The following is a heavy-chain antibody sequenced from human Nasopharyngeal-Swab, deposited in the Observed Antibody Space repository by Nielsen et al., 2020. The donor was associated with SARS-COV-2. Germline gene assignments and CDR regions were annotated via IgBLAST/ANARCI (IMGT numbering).Heavy chain of an antibody. CDR2: ISSSSSDI. CDR1: GFTFGSYS. V-gene: IGHV3-21*01. CDR3: ARSKHSGSYYYGMDV. Sequence: GGSLRLSSAASGFTFGSYSMNWVPQAPGKGLEWVSSISSSSSDIYYADSVKGRFTISRDNAKNSLYLQMNSLRAEDTAVYYCARSKHSGSYYYGMDVWGQGTTVTVSS. J-gene: IGHJ6*02. D-gene: IGHD1-26*01.